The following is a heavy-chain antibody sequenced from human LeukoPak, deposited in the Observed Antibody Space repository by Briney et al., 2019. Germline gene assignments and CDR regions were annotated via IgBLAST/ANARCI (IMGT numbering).Heavy chain of an antibody. J-gene: IGHJ4*02. CDR3: ARDLMVVAATCAY. V-gene: IGHV1-69*01. CDR2: IIPIFGTA. Sequence: ASVKVSCKASGGTFSSYAISWVRQAPGQGLEWMGGIIPIFGTANYAQKFQGRVTITADESTSTAYMELRSLRSDDTAVYYCARDLMVVAATCAYWGQGTLVTVSS. CDR1: GGTFSSYA. D-gene: IGHD2-15*01.